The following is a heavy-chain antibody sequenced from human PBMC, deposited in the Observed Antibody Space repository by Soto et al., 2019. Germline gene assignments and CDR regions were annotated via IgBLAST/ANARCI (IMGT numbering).Heavy chain of an antibody. J-gene: IGHJ4*02. CDR1: GFTFSSYS. V-gene: IGHV3-21*01. CDR3: ARDPYGSGSYYDY. Sequence: PGGSLRLSCAASGFTFSSYSMNWVRQAPGKGLEWVSSISSSSSYIYYADSVKGRFTISRDNAKNSLYLQMNSLRAEDTAVYYCARDPYGSGSYYDYWGQGTLVTVSS. CDR2: ISSSSSYI. D-gene: IGHD3-10*01.